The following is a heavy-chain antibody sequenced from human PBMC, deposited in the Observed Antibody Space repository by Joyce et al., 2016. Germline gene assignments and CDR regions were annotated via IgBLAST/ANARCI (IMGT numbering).Heavy chain of an antibody. V-gene: IGHV5-10-1*03. CDR3: ARHVTDWFDP. CDR1: GYSFTSPW. CDR2: IDPRDAYT. D-gene: IGHD3-10*02. J-gene: IGHJ5*02. Sequence: EVQLVQSGAEVKKPGESLRISCKGSGYSFTSPWISWVRQMPGKGLEWRVLIDPRDAYTDYSPSFEGHVTISVDKTISAAYLQWSSLRASDTAIYYCARHVTDWFDPWGQGTLVTVSS.